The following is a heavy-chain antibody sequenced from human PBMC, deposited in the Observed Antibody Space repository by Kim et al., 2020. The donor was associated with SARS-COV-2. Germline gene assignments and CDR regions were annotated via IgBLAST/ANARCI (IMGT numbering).Heavy chain of an antibody. CDR2: IYTSGST. CDR3: AAAAAGPYYYYGMDV. J-gene: IGHJ6*02. D-gene: IGHD6-13*01. Sequence: SETLSLTCTVSGGSISSGSYYWSWIRQPAGKGLEWIGRIYTSGSTNYNPSLKSRVTISVDTSKNQFSLKLSSVTAADTAVYYCAAAAAGPYYYYGMDVWGQGTTVTVSS. CDR1: GGSISSGSYY. V-gene: IGHV4-61*02.